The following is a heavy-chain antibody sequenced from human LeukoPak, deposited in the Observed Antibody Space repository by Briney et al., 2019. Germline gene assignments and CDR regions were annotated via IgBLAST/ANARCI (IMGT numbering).Heavy chain of an antibody. CDR2: ISYDGSNK. CDR1: GFTFSSYG. J-gene: IGHJ6*02. CDR3: AKAVTGYYYYYGMDV. D-gene: IGHD4-4*01. Sequence: GGSLRLSCAASGFTFSSYGMHWVRQAPGKGLEWVAVISYDGSNKYYADSVKGRFTISRDNSKNTLYLLMNSLRAEDTAVYYCAKAVTGYYYYYGMDVWGQGTTVTVSS. V-gene: IGHV3-30*18.